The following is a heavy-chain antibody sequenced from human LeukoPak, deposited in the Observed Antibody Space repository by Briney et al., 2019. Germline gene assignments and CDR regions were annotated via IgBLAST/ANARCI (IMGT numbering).Heavy chain of an antibody. CDR3: AREMATTYDY. V-gene: IGHV3-53*01. Sequence: PGGSLRLSCAASGFTVSSNYMSWVRQAPGKGLEWVSVIYSGGSTYYADSAKGRFTISRDNSKNTLYLQMNSLRAEDTAVYYCAREMATTYDYWGQGTLVTVSS. J-gene: IGHJ4*02. D-gene: IGHD5-24*01. CDR2: IYSGGST. CDR1: GFTVSSNY.